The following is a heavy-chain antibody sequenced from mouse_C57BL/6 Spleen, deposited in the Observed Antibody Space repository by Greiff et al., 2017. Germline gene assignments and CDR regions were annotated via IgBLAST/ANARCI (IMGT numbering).Heavy chain of an antibody. CDR2: ISGGGGNT. V-gene: IGHV5-9*01. CDR3: ARRLDYRGYCDV. J-gene: IGHJ1*03. Sequence: EVKLMESGGGLVKPGGSLKLSCAASGFTFSSYTMSWVRQTPGKRLEWVATISGGGGNTYYPDSVKGRFTISRDNAKNTLYLQMSSLRSEDTALNDCARRLDYRGYCDVWGTGTTVTVSS. CDR1: GFTFSSYT. D-gene: IGHD2-4*01.